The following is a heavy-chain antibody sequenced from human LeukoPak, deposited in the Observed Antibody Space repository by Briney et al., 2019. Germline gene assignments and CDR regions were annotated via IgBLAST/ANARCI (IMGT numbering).Heavy chain of an antibody. J-gene: IGHJ3*02. Sequence: SETLSLTYTVSGGSISSYYWSWIRQPPGKGLEWIGYIYYSGSTNYNPSLKSRVTISVDTSKNQFSLKLSSVTAADTAVYYCARDVTMIVGRDAFDIWGQGTMVTVSS. CDR3: ARDVTMIVGRDAFDI. CDR2: IYYSGST. V-gene: IGHV4-59*01. CDR1: GGSISSYY. D-gene: IGHD3-22*01.